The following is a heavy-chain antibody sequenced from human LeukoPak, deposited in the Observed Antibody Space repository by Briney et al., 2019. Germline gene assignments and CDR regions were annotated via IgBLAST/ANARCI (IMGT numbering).Heavy chain of an antibody. Sequence: GGSLRLSCAASGFTFSGSAMHWVRQASGKGLEWVGRIRSKANSYATAYAASVKGRFTISRDDSKNTAYLQMNSLKTEDTAVYYCTRRMTTEDYWGQGTLVTVSS. CDR1: GFTFSGSA. D-gene: IGHD4-17*01. CDR2: IRSKANSYAT. V-gene: IGHV3-73*01. J-gene: IGHJ4*02. CDR3: TRRMTTEDY.